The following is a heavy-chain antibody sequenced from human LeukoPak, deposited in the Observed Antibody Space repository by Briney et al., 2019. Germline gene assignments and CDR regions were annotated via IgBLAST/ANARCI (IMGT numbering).Heavy chain of an antibody. Sequence: ASVKVSCKASGYTFTSYGISWVRQAPGQGLEWMGWINPNSGGANYAQKFQGRVTMTRDTSISTAYMELSRLRSDDTAVYYCARDRTKYCRSTSCPLDYWGQGTLVTVSS. CDR1: GYTFTSYG. J-gene: IGHJ4*02. CDR3: ARDRTKYCRSTSCPLDY. D-gene: IGHD2-2*01. CDR2: INPNSGGA. V-gene: IGHV1-2*02.